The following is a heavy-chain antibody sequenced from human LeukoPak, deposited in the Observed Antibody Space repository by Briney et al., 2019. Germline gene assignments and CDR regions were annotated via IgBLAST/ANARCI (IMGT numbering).Heavy chain of an antibody. D-gene: IGHD5-12*01. CDR1: GFTFSSYS. CDR2: ISSSSSTI. J-gene: IGHJ3*01. V-gene: IGHV3-48*04. Sequence: GGSLRLSCAASGFTFSSYSMNWVRQAPGKGLEWVSYISSSSSTIYYADFVKGRFTISRDNAKNSLYLQMNSLRAEDTAVYYCARDLTQSYDPFWGQGTMVTVSS. CDR3: ARDLTQSYDPF.